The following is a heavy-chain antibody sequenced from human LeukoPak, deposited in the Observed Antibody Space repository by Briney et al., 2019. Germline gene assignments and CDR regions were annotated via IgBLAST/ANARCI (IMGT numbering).Heavy chain of an antibody. Sequence: SETLSLTCTVSGGSISNYYWYWMRQPPGKGLEWIAYTYYSGNPNYNPSLKSRATISVDTSKNQFSLKLSSVTAADTAVYYCARQDRTYYYDSSGYYHLPDAFDIRGQGTMVTVSS. J-gene: IGHJ3*02. CDR3: ARQDRTYYYDSSGYYHLPDAFDI. D-gene: IGHD3-22*01. CDR2: TYYSGNP. CDR1: GGSISNYY. V-gene: IGHV4-59*01.